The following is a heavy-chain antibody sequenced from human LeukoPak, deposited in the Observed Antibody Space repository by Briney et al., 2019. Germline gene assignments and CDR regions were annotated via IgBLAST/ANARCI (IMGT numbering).Heavy chain of an antibody. CDR3: AKASERYSSGWYDY. D-gene: IGHD6-19*01. Sequence: GGSLRLSCAASGFTFSSYAMHWVRQAPGKGLEWVAVISYDGSNKYYADSVKGRFTISRDNSKNTLYLQMNSLRAEDTAVYYCAKASERYSSGWYDYWGQGTLVTVSS. CDR1: GFTFSSYA. CDR2: ISYDGSNK. V-gene: IGHV3-30*04. J-gene: IGHJ4*02.